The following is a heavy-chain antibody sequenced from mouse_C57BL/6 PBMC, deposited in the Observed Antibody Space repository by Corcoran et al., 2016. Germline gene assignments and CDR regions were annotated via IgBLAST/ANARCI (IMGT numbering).Heavy chain of an antibody. CDR1: GYTFTTYG. Sequence: QIQLVQSGPELKKPGETVKISCKASGYTFTTYGMSWVKQAPGKGLKWMGWINTYSGVPTYADDFKGRFAFSLETSASTAYLQINNLKNEDTATYFCAKEVVYTVVAPYWGQTTLATVSA. D-gene: IGHD1-1*01. V-gene: IGHV9-3*01. CDR3: AKEVVYTVVAPY. CDR2: INTYSGVP. J-gene: IGHJ3*01.